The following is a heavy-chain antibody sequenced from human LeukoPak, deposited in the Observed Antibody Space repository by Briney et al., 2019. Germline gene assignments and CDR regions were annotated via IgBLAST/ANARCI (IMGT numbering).Heavy chain of an antibody. CDR3: ARGPAADHNWFDP. V-gene: IGHV1-18*01. CDR1: GYTFASYG. CDR2: ISGYNGNT. J-gene: IGHJ5*02. D-gene: IGHD6-13*01. Sequence: ASVKVSCKASGYTFASYGISWVRQAPGQGLEWMGWISGYNGNTNYARKLQGRVTMTTDTSTTTAYMELRSLRSDDTAVYYCARGPAADHNWFDPWGQGTLVTVSS.